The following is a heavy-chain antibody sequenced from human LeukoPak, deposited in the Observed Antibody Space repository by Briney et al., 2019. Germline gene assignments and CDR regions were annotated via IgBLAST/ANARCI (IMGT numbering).Heavy chain of an antibody. CDR1: GGSISGYY. Sequence: SETLSLTCTVSGGSISGYYWSWIRQPPGKGLEWVGNIYTSGNTNYNPSPKSRVAISVDTSKNQLPLKLNSVTAADTAVYYCARRYSSGWCGGFDIWGQGTMVTVSS. CDR3: ARRYSSGWCGGFDI. V-gene: IGHV4-4*09. J-gene: IGHJ3*02. D-gene: IGHD6-19*01. CDR2: IYTSGNT.